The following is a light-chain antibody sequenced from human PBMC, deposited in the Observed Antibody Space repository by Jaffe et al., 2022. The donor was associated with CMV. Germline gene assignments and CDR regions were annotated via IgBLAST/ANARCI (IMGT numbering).Light chain of an antibody. J-gene: IGKJ1*01. Sequence: EIVLTQSPGTLSLSPGERATLSCRASQSVRNNYLAWYQQKPGQAPRLLIYDASNRATGIPDRFSGSGSGTDFTLTISRLEAEDFAVYYCHHYTNSLWTFGQGTKVEIK. CDR1: QSVRNNY. CDR2: DAS. V-gene: IGKV3-20*01. CDR3: HHYTNSLWT.